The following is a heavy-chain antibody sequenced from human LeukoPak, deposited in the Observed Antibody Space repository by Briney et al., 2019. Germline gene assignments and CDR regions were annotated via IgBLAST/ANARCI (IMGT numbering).Heavy chain of an antibody. J-gene: IGHJ5*02. D-gene: IGHD3-22*01. CDR2: ISGSGAST. CDR3: AKHKEDYYDSSGYS. Sequence: GGSLRLSCAASGFTFSSYAMSWVRQAPGKGLEWVSGISGSGASTHYADSVKGRFTISRDNSKNTLYLQMNSLRAEDTAVYYCAKHKEDYYDSSGYSSGQGTLVTVSS. CDR1: GFTFSSYA. V-gene: IGHV3-23*01.